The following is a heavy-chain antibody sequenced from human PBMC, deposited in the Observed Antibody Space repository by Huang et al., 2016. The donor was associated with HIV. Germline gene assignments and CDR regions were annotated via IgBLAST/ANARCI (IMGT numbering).Heavy chain of an antibody. CDR1: GGSVSQGNYF. J-gene: IGHJ4*02. D-gene: IGHD3-22*01. Sequence: QVQLQESGPGLVKPSQTLSLTCTVSGGSVSQGNYFWNWLRQPPGKGLEWLGYIYYSGSTRYKPSLGSRVAISMDTSNNRVSLKMTSVTAADTAVYFCARGPTQSHFDGGAYYYAPRDFDTWGQGTLVTVSS. V-gene: IGHV4-61*01. CDR2: IYYSGST. CDR3: ARGPTQSHFDGGAYYYAPRDFDT.